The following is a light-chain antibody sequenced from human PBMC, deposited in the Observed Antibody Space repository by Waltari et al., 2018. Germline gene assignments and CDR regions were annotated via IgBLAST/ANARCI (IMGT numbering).Light chain of an antibody. CDR2: GAS. J-gene: IGKJ4*01. V-gene: IGKV1-33*01. CDR3: QQYHGLPLT. CDR1: HDIRDD. Sequence: DIQMTQSPSSLSASVGDKVPITCQASHDIRDDLNWYQQKRGKAPKLLIYGASNLETGVSSRFSGGRSGTDFIFSINNVQPEDIGTYYCQQYHGLPLTFGGGTTVEI.